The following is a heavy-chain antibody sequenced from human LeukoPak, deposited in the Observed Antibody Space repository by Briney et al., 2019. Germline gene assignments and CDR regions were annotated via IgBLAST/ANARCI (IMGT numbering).Heavy chain of an antibody. V-gene: IGHV3-13*01. CDR1: GFTFSSYD. CDR2: IGAAGDT. J-gene: IGHJ4*02. CDR3: ARGAYCGGDCYPPFHFDY. D-gene: IGHD2-21*02. Sequence: GGSLRLSCAASGFTFSSYDMYWVRQATGKGLEWVSAIGAAGDTYYPGSVKGRFTISRENAKNSLYLQMNSLRAGDTAVYYCARGAYCGGDCYPPFHFDYWGQGTLVTVSS.